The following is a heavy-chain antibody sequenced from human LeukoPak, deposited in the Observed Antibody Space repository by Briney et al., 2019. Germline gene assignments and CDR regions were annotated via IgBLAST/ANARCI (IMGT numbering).Heavy chain of an antibody. CDR1: GDSISSGDSY. Sequence: PSETLSLTCSVSGDSISSGDSYWGRIRQHPWKGLEWIGSIYYVGSPYNNPSLNSRRVTMSVDTSKNQFSLKLPSVTAADTAVYYCARISITKRAMDVWGQGTTVTVSS. V-gene: IGHV4-39*01. CDR3: ARISITKRAMDV. CDR2: IYYVGSP. J-gene: IGHJ6*02. D-gene: IGHD3-3*01.